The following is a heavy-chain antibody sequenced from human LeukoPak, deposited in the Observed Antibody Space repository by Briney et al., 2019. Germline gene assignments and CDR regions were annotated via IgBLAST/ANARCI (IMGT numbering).Heavy chain of an antibody. CDR1: GFTFSDFY. D-gene: IGHD2-15*01. Sequence: GGSLRLSCDASGFTFSDFYMSWIRQTPGKGLEWVSYIFTPGSKIDYPGGNIYYADSVKGRFTISRDNAKNSLYLQMNSLRVDDTAVYYRARGRGGPGVHFWGQGALVTVAS. J-gene: IGHJ4*02. CDR2: IFTPGSKIDYPGGNI. CDR3: ARGRGGPGVHF. V-gene: IGHV3-11*01.